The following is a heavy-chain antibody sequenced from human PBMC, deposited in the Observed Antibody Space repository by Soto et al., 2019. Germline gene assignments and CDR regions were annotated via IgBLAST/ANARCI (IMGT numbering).Heavy chain of an antibody. Sequence: GGSLRLSCAASGFTFSSYAMSWVRQAPGKGLEWVSAISGSGGSTYYADSVKGRFTISRDNSKNTLYLQMNSLRAEDTAVYYCARKTSAARSYYYYGMDVWGQGTTVTVSS. CDR2: ISGSGGST. J-gene: IGHJ6*02. V-gene: IGHV3-23*01. CDR1: GFTFSSYA. D-gene: IGHD6-6*01. CDR3: ARKTSAARSYYYYGMDV.